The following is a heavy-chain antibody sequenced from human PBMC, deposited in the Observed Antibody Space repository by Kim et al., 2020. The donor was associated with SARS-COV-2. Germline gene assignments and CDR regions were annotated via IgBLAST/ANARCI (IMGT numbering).Heavy chain of an antibody. CDR2: INPRDSDT. Sequence: GESLKISCKSSGYSFSTYWIAWVRQMPGKGLEWMGIINPRDSDTRYSPSFQGQVTLSVDKSITTADVQWSSLRASDTAIYYCARQGLSITLDYWGQGTLVTVSS. D-gene: IGHD2-2*01. J-gene: IGHJ4*02. CDR1: GYSFSTYW. CDR3: ARQGLSITLDY. V-gene: IGHV5-51*01.